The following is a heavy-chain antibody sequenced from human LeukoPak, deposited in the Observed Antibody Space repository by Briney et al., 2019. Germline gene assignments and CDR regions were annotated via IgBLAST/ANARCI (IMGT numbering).Heavy chain of an antibody. CDR3: APGYSSSWTLDY. D-gene: IGHD6-13*01. CDR1: GFSFSSYG. Sequence: GGSLRLSCAASGFSFSSYGMHWVRQAPGKGLEWVAFIRDDGSTKYYADSVKGRFPISRDNSKNTLYLQMNSLRADDTAVYYCAPGYSSSWTLDYWGQGTLVTASS. J-gene: IGHJ4*02. V-gene: IGHV3-30*02. CDR2: IRDDGSTK.